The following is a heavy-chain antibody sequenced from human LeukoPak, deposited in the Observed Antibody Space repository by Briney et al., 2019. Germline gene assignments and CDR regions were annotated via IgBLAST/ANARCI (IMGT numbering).Heavy chain of an antibody. D-gene: IGHD3-16*02. J-gene: IGHJ5*02. Sequence: TSETLSLTCTVSGGSISSYYWSWIRQPAGKGLEWIGRIYTSGSTNYNPSLKSRVTMSVDTSKNQFSLKLSSVTAADTAVYYCAREYKEYYDYVWGSYRPIPFDPWGQGTLVTVSS. CDR1: GGSISSYY. CDR3: AREYKEYYDYVWGSYRPIPFDP. V-gene: IGHV4-4*07. CDR2: IYTSGST.